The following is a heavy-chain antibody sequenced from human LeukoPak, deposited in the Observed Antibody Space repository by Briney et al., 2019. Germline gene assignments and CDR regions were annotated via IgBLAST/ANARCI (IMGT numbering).Heavy chain of an antibody. Sequence: PGGSLRLSCAASGFTFSSYAMSWVRQAPGKGLEWVSAISGSGGSTYYADSVKGRFTISRDNSKNTLYLQMNSLRAEDTAVYYCAKVGPEWELLGDWFDPWGQGTLVTVSS. D-gene: IGHD1-26*01. CDR3: AKVGPEWELLGDWFDP. V-gene: IGHV3-23*01. CDR1: GFTFSSYA. CDR2: ISGSGGST. J-gene: IGHJ5*02.